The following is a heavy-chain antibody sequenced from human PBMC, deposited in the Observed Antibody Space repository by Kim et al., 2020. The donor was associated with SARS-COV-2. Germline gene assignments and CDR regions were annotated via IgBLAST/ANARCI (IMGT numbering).Heavy chain of an antibody. Sequence: GTTDYAAPVKGRFTISRDDSKNTLYLQMNSLKTEDTAVYYCTTGGPFFDYWGQGTLVTVSS. CDR2: GTT. J-gene: IGHJ4*02. V-gene: IGHV3-15*01. CDR3: TTGGPFFDY.